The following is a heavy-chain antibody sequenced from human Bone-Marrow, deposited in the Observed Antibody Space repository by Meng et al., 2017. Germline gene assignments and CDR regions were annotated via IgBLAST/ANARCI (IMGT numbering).Heavy chain of an antibody. CDR3: ARGARVAGTDY. Sequence: QVHLQQWGAGLLKPSETLSLTCAVYGASFSGYYWSWIRQPPGKGLEWIGEINHSGSTNYNPSLKSRVTISVDTSKNQFSLKLSSVTAADTAVYYCARGARVAGTDYWGQGTLVTVSS. CDR1: GASFSGYY. CDR2: INHSGST. V-gene: IGHV4-34*01. D-gene: IGHD6-19*01. J-gene: IGHJ4*02.